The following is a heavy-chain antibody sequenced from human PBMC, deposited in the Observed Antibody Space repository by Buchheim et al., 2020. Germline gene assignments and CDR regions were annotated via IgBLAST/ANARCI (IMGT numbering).Heavy chain of an antibody. CDR2: ISSSGTP. V-gene: IGHV4-59*01. CDR3: ARPRGDYGASSACYRDLSGLDV. CDR1: GGSISRYY. J-gene: IGHJ6*02. Sequence: QVQLQESGPGLVKPSETLSLTCTVSGGSISRYYWSWIRLSPEKGLEWLGYISSSGTPHYNPTLQSRLTISVDVSKNQFCLQLRSVTAADTAVYYCARPRGDYGASSACYRDLSGLDVWGRGIT. D-gene: IGHD2-8*01.